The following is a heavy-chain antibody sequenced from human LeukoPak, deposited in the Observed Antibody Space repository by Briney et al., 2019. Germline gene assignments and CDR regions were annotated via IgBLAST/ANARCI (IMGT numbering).Heavy chain of an antibody. D-gene: IGHD5-18*01. CDR2: INAGNGNT. V-gene: IGHV1-3*01. CDR3: ARYTAMVNFDY. J-gene: IGHJ4*02. CDR1: GYTFTSYA. Sequence: GASVKVSCKASGYTFTSYAIHWVRQAPGQSLEWMGWINAGNGNTKYSQNFRDRVTITRDTSASTAYMELSSLRSEDTAVYYCARYTAMVNFDYWGQGTLVTVSS.